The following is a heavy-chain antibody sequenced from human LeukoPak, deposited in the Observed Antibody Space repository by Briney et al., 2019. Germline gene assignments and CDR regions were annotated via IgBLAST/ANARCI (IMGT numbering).Heavy chain of an antibody. CDR1: GFTFSDYA. CDR2: LSGSGAGT. D-gene: IGHD3-3*01. J-gene: IGHJ4*02. V-gene: IGHV3-23*01. CDR3: AKAELGVDTFFDY. Sequence: GGFLRLSCAASGFTFSDYALGWVRQAPGRGLEWVATLSGSGAGTYYSDSVQGRFTISRDNSKRTLFLQMNSPRAEDTAFYYCAKAELGVDTFFDYWGQGTLVTVSS.